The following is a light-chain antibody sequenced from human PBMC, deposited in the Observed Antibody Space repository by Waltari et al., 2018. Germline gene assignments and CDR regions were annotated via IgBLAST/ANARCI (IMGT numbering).Light chain of an antibody. Sequence: IQLTQSPSSLSASVGDRVTITCPASQDINTYLAWYQLKPGKAPKLLISTASTLQTGVPSRFSGSGSGADFTLTITSLQPEDIATYYCQQFNTHPYSFGPGTKLEIK. CDR3: QQFNTHPYS. CDR1: QDINTY. CDR2: TAS. V-gene: IGKV1-9*01. J-gene: IGKJ2*01.